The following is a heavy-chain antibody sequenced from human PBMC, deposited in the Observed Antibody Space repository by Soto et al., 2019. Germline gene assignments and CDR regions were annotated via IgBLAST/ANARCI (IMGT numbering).Heavy chain of an antibody. V-gene: IGHV4-59*01. D-gene: IGHD1-26*01. CDR3: ARGRGGTYDAFDI. CDR2: IYYSGTT. Sequence: SETLSLNCTVSSGSIGTYFWSWIRQPPGKGLEWIGYIYYSGTTNYNPSLKSRVTIFLDTSKNQFSLRLSSVTAADTAVYYCARGRGGTYDAFDIWGQGTLVTVSS. CDR1: SGSIGTYF. J-gene: IGHJ3*02.